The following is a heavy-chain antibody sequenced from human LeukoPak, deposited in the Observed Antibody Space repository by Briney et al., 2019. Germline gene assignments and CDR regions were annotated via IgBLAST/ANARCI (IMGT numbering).Heavy chain of an antibody. CDR1: GGSISSYY. V-gene: IGHV4-59*01. Sequence: SETLSLTCTVSGGSISSYYWSWIRQPPGKGLEWIGYIYYSGSTNYNPSLKSRVTISVDTSKNQFSLKLSSVTAADTAVYYCARDDVLHGIDVWGQGTTVTVSS. CDR3: ARDDVLHGIDV. D-gene: IGHD3-10*01. J-gene: IGHJ6*02. CDR2: IYYSGST.